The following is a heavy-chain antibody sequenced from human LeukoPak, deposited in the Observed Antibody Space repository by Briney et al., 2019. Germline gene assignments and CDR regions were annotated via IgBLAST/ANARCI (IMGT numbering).Heavy chain of an antibody. CDR2: ISSSSSTI. CDR1: GFTFSSYS. D-gene: IGHD3-22*01. Sequence: PGGSLRLSCAASGFTFSSYSMNWVRQAPGKGLEWVSYISSSSSTIYYADSVKGRFTISRDNAKNSLYLQTNSLRDEDTAVYYCARDGDYYDSSGYYRDAFDIWGQGTMVTVSS. CDR3: ARDGDYYDSSGYYRDAFDI. J-gene: IGHJ3*02. V-gene: IGHV3-48*02.